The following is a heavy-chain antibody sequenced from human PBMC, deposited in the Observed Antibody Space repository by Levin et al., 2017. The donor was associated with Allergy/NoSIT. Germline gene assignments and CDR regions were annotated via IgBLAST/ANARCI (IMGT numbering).Heavy chain of an antibody. J-gene: IGHJ3*02. Sequence: GGSLRLSCAASGFTFSSYSMNWVRQAPGKGLEWVSSISSSSSYIYYADSVKGRFTISRDNAKNSLYLQMNSLRAEDTAVYYCARSIEYCSGGSCYPDAFDIWGQGTMVTVSS. V-gene: IGHV3-21*01. CDR3: ARSIEYCSGGSCYPDAFDI. CDR2: ISSSSSYI. CDR1: GFTFSSYS. D-gene: IGHD2-15*01.